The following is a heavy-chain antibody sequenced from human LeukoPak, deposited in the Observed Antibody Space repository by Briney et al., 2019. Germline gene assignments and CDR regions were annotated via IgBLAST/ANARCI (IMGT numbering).Heavy chain of an antibody. CDR1: GGSVSSGSYY. CDR3: AREMRSDYYYYGMDV. J-gene: IGHJ6*02. Sequence: TSETLSLTCTVSGGSVSSGSYYWSWIRQPPGKGLEWIGYIYYSGSTNYNPSLKSRVTVSVDTSKNQFSLKLSSVTAADTAVYYCAREMRSDYYYYGMDVWGQGTTVTVSS. CDR2: IYYSGST. V-gene: IGHV4-61*01.